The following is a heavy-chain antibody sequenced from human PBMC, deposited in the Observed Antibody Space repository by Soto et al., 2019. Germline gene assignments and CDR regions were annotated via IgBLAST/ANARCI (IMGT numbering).Heavy chain of an antibody. CDR3: ARGDGFPTAMAYWGIDY. CDR1: GYTCTSYG. V-gene: IGHV1-18*01. D-gene: IGHD5-18*01. Sequence: QVQLVQSGAEVKKPGASVEISCKASGYTCTSYGISWVRQAPGQGLEWMGWISAYNGNTNYAQKLQGRVTMTTDTSTSTAYMELRSLRSDDTAVYYCARGDGFPTAMAYWGIDYWGQGTLVTVSS. J-gene: IGHJ4*02. CDR2: ISAYNGNT.